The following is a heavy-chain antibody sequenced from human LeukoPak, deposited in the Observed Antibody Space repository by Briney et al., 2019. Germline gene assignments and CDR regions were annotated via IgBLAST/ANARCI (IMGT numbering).Heavy chain of an antibody. V-gene: IGHV3-48*03. CDR3: ARGGSRVITMVRGVKRYYMDV. CDR1: GFTFSTYE. Sequence: GGSLRLSCEASGFTFSTYEMNWVRQTPGKGLEWVSCIGSSGSTIYYADSVKGRFTISRDNGKNSLYLQMNSLRAEDTAVYYCARGGSRVITMVRGVKRYYMDVWGKGTTVTISS. J-gene: IGHJ6*03. D-gene: IGHD3-10*01. CDR2: IGSSGSTI.